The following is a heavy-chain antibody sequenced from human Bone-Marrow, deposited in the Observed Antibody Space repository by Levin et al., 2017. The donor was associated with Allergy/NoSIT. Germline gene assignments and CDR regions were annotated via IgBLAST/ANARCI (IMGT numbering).Heavy chain of an antibody. CDR2: IGGSSI. CDR3: VRDTVLPATPFDY. CDR1: GFVFSSYS. Sequence: GGSLRLSCAASGFVFSSYSMNWVRQAPGKGLEWISYIGGSSIYYADSVLGRFTISRDNGKNLVFLQMNSLRAEDTAVYYCVRDTVLPATPFDYWGQGTLVMVSS. V-gene: IGHV3-48*01. D-gene: IGHD2-15*01. J-gene: IGHJ4*02.